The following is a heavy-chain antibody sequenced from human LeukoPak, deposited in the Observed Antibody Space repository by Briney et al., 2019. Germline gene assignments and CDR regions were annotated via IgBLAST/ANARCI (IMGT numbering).Heavy chain of an antibody. CDR3: TRGRYYFEY. CDR1: GFTFSTYW. CDR2: INNDGSST. Sequence: PGGSLRLSCAASGFTFSTYWMHWVRQAPGKGPVWVSRINNDGSSTSYADPVKGRFTISRDNAKNTLYLQMDNLRAEDTAVYYCTRGRYYFEYWGQGTLVTVSS. D-gene: IGHD3-3*01. J-gene: IGHJ4*02. V-gene: IGHV3-74*01.